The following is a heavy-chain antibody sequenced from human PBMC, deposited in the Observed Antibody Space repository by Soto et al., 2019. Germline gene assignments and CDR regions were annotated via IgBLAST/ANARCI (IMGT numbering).Heavy chain of an antibody. D-gene: IGHD6-13*01. Sequence: QVQLVESGGGVVQPGRSLRLSCAASGFTFSSYGMHWVRQAPGKGLEWVAVIWYDGSNKYYADSVKGRFTISRDNSKNTLYLQMNSLRAEDTAVYYCARDQWYGSSSWTNGYFDLWGRGTLVTVSS. CDR1: GFTFSSYG. V-gene: IGHV3-33*01. J-gene: IGHJ2*01. CDR3: ARDQWYGSSSWTNGYFDL. CDR2: IWYDGSNK.